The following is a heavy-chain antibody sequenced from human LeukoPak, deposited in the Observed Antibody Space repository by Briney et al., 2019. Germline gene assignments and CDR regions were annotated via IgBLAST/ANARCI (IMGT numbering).Heavy chain of an antibody. J-gene: IGHJ6*03. CDR3: ARHGHCTNGVCYSNYYYYMDV. CDR2: IYPDNSDT. Sequence: GESLKISCKGSGYSFTSYWIGSVRQMPGQGLEWMGVIYPDNSDTRYSPSFEGQVIISVDKSISTAYLQWSSLKASDTATYYCARHGHCTNGVCYSNYYYYMDVWGKGTTVTVSS. V-gene: IGHV5-51*01. D-gene: IGHD2-8*01. CDR1: GYSFTSYW.